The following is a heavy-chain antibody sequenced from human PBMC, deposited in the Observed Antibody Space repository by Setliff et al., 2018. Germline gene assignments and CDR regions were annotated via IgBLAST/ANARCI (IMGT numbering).Heavy chain of an antibody. Sequence: PSETMSLTCDVSGASIRNFHWTCIRQPPGKGPELIGEINHRGSTNYNPSLKSRVTVSVDTSKNQFSLKLSSVTAADTAVYYCARGRNIAARLFDSWGQGTLVTVSS. CDR2: INHRGST. D-gene: IGHD6-6*01. V-gene: IGHV4-34*01. J-gene: IGHJ4*02. CDR3: ARGRNIAARLFDS. CDR1: GASIRNFH.